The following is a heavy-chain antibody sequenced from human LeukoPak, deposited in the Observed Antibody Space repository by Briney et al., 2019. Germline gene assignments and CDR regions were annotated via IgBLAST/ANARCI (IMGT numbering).Heavy chain of an antibody. CDR2: ISHEST. V-gene: IGHV4-34*01. J-gene: IGHJ4*02. D-gene: IGHD2-8*01. CDR1: GGSFSGYY. Sequence: PSETLSLTCAVYGGSFSGYYWSWIRQPPGKGLEWIGEISHESTNYNPSLKSRVTISLDTSNNQFSLKLSSVTAADTAVYYCARLVPRSLGHCPNGVCFPQPFDYWGQGTLVTVSS. CDR3: ARLVPRSLGHCPNGVCFPQPFDY.